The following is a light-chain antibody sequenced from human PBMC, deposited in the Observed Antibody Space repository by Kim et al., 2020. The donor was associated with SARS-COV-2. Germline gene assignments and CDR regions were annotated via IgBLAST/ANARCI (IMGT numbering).Light chain of an antibody. CDR3: QQYDNLPLT. V-gene: IGKV1-33*01. Sequence: DIQMTQSPSSLSASVGDRVSITCQASQDITNYLNWYQQKPGKAPKLLINDASNLETGVPSRFSGSGSGTDFTFTITSLQPEDIATYYCQQYDNLPLTFGGGTKLEI. CDR1: QDITNY. J-gene: IGKJ4*01. CDR2: DAS.